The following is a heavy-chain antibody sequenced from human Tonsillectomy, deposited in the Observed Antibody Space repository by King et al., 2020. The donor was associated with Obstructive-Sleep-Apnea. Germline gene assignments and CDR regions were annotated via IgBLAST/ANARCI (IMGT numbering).Heavy chain of an antibody. Sequence: KESGPVLVKPPETLTLTCTVSGFSLSNARMGVSWIRQPPGKALEWLAHIFSNDEKSYSTSLKSRLTISKDTSKSQVVLTMTNMDPVDTATYYCARTPEYSSSWYFDYWGQGTLVTVSS. J-gene: IGHJ4*02. D-gene: IGHD6-13*01. CDR2: IFSNDEK. CDR1: GFSLSNARMG. CDR3: ARTPEYSSSWYFDY. V-gene: IGHV2-26*01.